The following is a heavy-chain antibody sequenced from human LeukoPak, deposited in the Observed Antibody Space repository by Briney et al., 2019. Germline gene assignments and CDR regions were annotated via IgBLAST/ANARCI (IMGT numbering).Heavy chain of an antibody. J-gene: IGHJ4*02. CDR2: IYTSGSI. CDR1: GGSITSGSYY. D-gene: IGHD6-19*01. Sequence: PSQTLSLTCTVSGGSITSGSYYWSWIRQAGGKGLEWIGRIYTSGSINYSPSLKSRVTISEDTSKNQFSLKLSSVTAADTAVYYCARGGSGWFEFDYWGQGTLVTVSS. CDR3: ARGGSGWFEFDY. V-gene: IGHV4-61*02.